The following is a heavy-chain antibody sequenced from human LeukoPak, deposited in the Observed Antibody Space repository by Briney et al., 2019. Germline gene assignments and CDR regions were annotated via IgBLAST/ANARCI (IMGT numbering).Heavy chain of an antibody. D-gene: IGHD6-13*01. CDR1: KFTFSSYA. V-gene: IGHV3-23*01. J-gene: IGHJ4*02. CDR2: MSGSGGST. Sequence: PGGSLRLSCAASKFTFSSYAMSWVRQAPGKGLEWVSTMSGSGGSTYYADSVKGRFTISRDNSKNTLYLQMNSLRAEDTAVYYCAKDRMSSTWYRGIDCWGQGTLVTVSS. CDR3: AKDRMSSTWYRGIDC.